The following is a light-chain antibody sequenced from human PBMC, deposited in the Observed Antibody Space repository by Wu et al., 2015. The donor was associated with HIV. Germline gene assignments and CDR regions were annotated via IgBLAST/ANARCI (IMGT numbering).Light chain of an antibody. V-gene: IGKV3-15*01. CDR2: GAS. CDR1: QSVSTN. Sequence: EIVMTQSPATLSVSPGERATLSCRASQSVSTNLAWYQQKPGQAPRLLIFGASTRATGIPARFTGSGSGTEFTLTISSMQSEDFGVYYCQHYNDWPLFGQGTKLEI. CDR3: QHYNDWPL. J-gene: IGKJ2*01.